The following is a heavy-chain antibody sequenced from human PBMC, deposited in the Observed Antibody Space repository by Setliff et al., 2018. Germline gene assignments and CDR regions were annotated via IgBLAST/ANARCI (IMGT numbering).Heavy chain of an antibody. CDR3: ARDGGNGVDY. Sequence: ASVKVSCKASGYTLTTYFMNWVRQAPGQGLEWMGYINTRTGNPTYAQDFTGRLVFSLDTSVNTAFVQISSLKAEDTAVYYCARDGGNGVDYWGQGTLVTVSS. V-gene: IGHV7-4-1*02. CDR2: INTRTGNP. CDR1: GYTLTTYF. D-gene: IGHD3-16*01. J-gene: IGHJ4*02.